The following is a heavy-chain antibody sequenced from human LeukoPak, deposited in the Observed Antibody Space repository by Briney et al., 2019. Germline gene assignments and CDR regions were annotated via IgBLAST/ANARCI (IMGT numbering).Heavy chain of an antibody. CDR1: GYTFTSYG. CDR3: ARDLYRDSLPVSWFDP. V-gene: IGHV1-18*01. D-gene: IGHD4-11*01. Sequence: ASVKVSCKASGYTFTSYGISWVRQAPGQGLEWMGWISDYNGNTNYAQKLQGRVTMTTDTSTTTAYMELRSLSSDDTAVYYCARDLYRDSLPVSWFDPWGQGTLVTVSS. J-gene: IGHJ5*02. CDR2: ISDYNGNT.